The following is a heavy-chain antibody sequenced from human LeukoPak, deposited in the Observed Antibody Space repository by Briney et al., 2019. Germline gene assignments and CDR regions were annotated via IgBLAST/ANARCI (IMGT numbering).Heavy chain of an antibody. V-gene: IGHV4-59*01. CDR1: GGSISSYY. CDR2: IYYSGST. Sequence: KTSETLSLTCTVSGGSISSYYWSWIRQPPGKGLEWVGYIYYSGSTNYNPSLKSRVTISVDTSKNQFSLKLSSVTAADTAVYYCALMTNDAFDIWGQGTMVTVSS. D-gene: IGHD3-16*01. J-gene: IGHJ3*02. CDR3: ALMTNDAFDI.